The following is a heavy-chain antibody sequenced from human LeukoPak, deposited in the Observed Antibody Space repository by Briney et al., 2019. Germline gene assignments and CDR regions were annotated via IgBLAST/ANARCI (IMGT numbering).Heavy chain of an antibody. CDR1: GFTFDDYA. Sequence: GRSLRLSCAASGFTFDDYAMHWVRQAPRKGLEWVSGISWNSGSIGYADSVKGRFTISRDNAKNSLYLQMNSLRAEDTALYYCAKDISAVAGSFDYWGQGTLVTVSS. J-gene: IGHJ4*02. D-gene: IGHD6-19*01. CDR2: ISWNSGSI. V-gene: IGHV3-9*01. CDR3: AKDISAVAGSFDY.